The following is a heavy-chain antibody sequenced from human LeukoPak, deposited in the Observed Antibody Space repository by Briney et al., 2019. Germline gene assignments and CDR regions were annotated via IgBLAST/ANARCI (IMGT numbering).Heavy chain of an antibody. CDR3: ARDDAVAGLDY. CDR2: IYYSGGT. CDR1: GGSISSYY. J-gene: IGHJ4*02. V-gene: IGHV4-59*01. D-gene: IGHD6-19*01. Sequence: SETLSLTCTVSGGSISSYYWSWIRQPPGKGLEWIGYIYYSGGTNYNPSLKSRVTISVDTSKNQFSLKLSSVTAADTAVYYCARDDAVAGLDYWGQGTLVTVSS.